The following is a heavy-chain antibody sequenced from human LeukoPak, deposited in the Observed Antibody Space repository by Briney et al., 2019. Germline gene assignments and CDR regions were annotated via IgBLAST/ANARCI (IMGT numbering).Heavy chain of an antibody. V-gene: IGHV4-34*01. D-gene: IGHD6-19*01. CDR2: INHSGST. CDR1: GGSISGYY. Sequence: SETLSLTCAVYGGSISGYYWSWIRQPPGKGLEWIGEINHSGSTNYNPSLKSRVTISVDTSKNQFSLKLSSVTAADTAVYYCASVRGYSSGWYSVDYWGQGTLVTVSS. CDR3: ASVRGYSSGWYSVDY. J-gene: IGHJ4*02.